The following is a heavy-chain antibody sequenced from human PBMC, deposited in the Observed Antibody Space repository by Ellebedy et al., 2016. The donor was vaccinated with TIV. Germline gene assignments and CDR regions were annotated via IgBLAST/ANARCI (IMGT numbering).Heavy chain of an antibody. CDR1: GYTFTGYY. D-gene: IGHD3-10*01. J-gene: IGHJ6*02. CDR2: INPNSGGT. V-gene: IGHV1-2*02. CDR3: ARDWGIYGSGSYYDMDV. Sequence: ASVKVSXXASGYTFTGYYMHWVRQAPGQGLEWMGWINPNSGGTNYAQKFQGRVTMTRDTSISTAYMELSRLRSDDTAVYYCARDWGIYGSGSYYDMDVWGQGTTVTVSS.